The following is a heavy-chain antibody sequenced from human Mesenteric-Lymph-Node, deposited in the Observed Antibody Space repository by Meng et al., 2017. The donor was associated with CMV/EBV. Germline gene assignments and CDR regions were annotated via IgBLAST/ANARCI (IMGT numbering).Heavy chain of an antibody. CDR1: GFSFNTFA. J-gene: IGHJ4*02. CDR3: VKGAPTTNNF. D-gene: IGHD1-7*01. CDR2: VSYSGSSS. Sequence: GRSLRLSYATAGFSFNTFALSWVRQAPGKGREWVSLVSYSGSSSYYADSVKGRFTISRDNSKDTVSLQMNSLRAEDTAVYYCVKGAPTTNNFWGQGTLVTVSS. V-gene: IGHV3-23*01.